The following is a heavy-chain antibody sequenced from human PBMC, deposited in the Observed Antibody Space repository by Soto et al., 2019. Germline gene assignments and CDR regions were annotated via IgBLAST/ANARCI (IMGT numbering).Heavy chain of an antibody. CDR2: ISWNSGSI. J-gene: IGHJ4*02. Sequence: GGSLRLSCAASGFTFDDYAMHWVRQAPGKGLEWVSGISWNSGSIGYADSVKGRFTISRDNAKNSLYLQMNSLRAEDTALYYCAKDKWVTITFGDRGGFDYWGQGTLVTVSS. D-gene: IGHD3-16*01. CDR3: AKDKWVTITFGDRGGFDY. CDR1: GFTFDDYA. V-gene: IGHV3-9*01.